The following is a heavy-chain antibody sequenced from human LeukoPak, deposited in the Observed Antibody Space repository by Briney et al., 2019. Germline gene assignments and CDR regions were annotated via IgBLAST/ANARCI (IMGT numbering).Heavy chain of an antibody. CDR3: ARSGYSYGMFDY. CDR2: INAGNGNT. J-gene: IGHJ4*02. V-gene: IGHV1-3*01. CDR1: GYTFTSYA. D-gene: IGHD5-18*01. Sequence: LGASVKVSCKASGYTFTSYAMHWVRQTPGQRLEWMGWINAGNGNTKYSQKFQGRVTITRDTSASTAYMELSSLRSEDTAVYYCARSGYSYGMFDYWGQGTLVTVSS.